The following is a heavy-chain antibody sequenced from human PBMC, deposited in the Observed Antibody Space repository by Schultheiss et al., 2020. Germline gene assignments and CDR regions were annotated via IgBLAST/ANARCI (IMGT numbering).Heavy chain of an antibody. D-gene: IGHD6-19*01. V-gene: IGHV4-31*03. CDR1: GGSISSGGYY. CDR2: INHSGST. J-gene: IGHJ6*02. CDR3: ARGPQWLVLVPGYGMDV. Sequence: SETLSLTCTVSGGSISSGGYYWSWIRQHPGKGLEWIGEINHSGSTNYNPSLKSRVTISVDTSKNQFSLKLSSVTAADTAVYYCARGPQWLVLVPGYGMDVWGQGTTVNVSS.